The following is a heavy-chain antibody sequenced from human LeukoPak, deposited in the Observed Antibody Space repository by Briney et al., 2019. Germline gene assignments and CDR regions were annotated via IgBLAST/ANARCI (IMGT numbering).Heavy chain of an antibody. Sequence: ASVKVSCKASGYTFTSYDINWVRQATGQGLEWMGWMNPNSGNTGYAQKFQGRVTTTRNTSISTAYMELSSLRSEDTAVYYCARNSGSSTNAFDIWGQGTMVTVSS. V-gene: IGHV1-8*03. D-gene: IGHD1-26*01. CDR3: ARNSGSSTNAFDI. CDR1: GYTFTSYD. CDR2: MNPNSGNT. J-gene: IGHJ3*02.